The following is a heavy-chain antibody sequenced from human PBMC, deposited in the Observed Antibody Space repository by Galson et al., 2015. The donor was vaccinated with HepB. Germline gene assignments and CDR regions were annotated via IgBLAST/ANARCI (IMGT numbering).Heavy chain of an antibody. Sequence: SVKVSCKASGYTFTSYGISWVRQAPGQGLEWMGWISAYNGNTNYAQKLQGRVTMTTDTSTSTAYMELRSLRSDDTAVYYCARDWSDIVVVPAADERCAFDIWGQGTMVTVSS. CDR1: GYTFTSYG. D-gene: IGHD2-2*01. J-gene: IGHJ3*02. CDR3: ARDWSDIVVVPAADERCAFDI. V-gene: IGHV1-18*01. CDR2: ISAYNGNT.